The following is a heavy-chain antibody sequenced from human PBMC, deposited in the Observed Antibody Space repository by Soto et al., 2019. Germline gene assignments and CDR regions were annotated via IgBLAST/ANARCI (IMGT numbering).Heavy chain of an antibody. CDR3: ARVYDDYVSPRNWYFDL. V-gene: IGHV4-4*02. CDR1: GDSISSSYW. CDR2: INHRGST. D-gene: IGHD4-17*01. J-gene: IGHJ2*01. Sequence: QVQLQESGPGLVKPSGTLSLTCAVFGDSISSSYWWSWVRQPPGKGLEWIGQINHRGSTNYNPALTSRVTMSVHKSKNQLPLKLTSVTAADAAVHYCARVYDDYVSPRNWYFDLWGRGTLVIVSS.